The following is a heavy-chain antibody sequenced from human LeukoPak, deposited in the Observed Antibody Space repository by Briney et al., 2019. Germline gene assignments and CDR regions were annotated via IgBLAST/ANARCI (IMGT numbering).Heavy chain of an antibody. J-gene: IGHJ6*02. Sequence: GVSLRLSCAASGFTFGSYWMSWVRQAPGKGLEWVANIKQDGSEKYYVDSVKGRFTISRDNAKNSLYLQMNSLRAEDTAVYYCARDRYGDYVHGMDVWGQGTTVTVSS. CDR3: ARDRYGDYVHGMDV. V-gene: IGHV3-7*03. D-gene: IGHD4-17*01. CDR2: IKQDGSEK. CDR1: GFTFGSYW.